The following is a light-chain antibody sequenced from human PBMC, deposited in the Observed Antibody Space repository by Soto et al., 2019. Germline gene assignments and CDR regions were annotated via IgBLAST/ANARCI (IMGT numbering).Light chain of an antibody. J-gene: IGKJ1*01. CDR3: QQYGTSTGT. CDR1: QRVLYSANNWNY. Sequence: DIVMTQPPDSLTVSLGERATINCKSSQRVLYSANNWNYLGWYQKKPGQPPKLLIYDASSRAPGIPDRFSGSGSGKDFALTISRLEPEDLAVDYCQQYGTSTGTCGQGTKVDIK. CDR2: DAS. V-gene: IGKV4-1*01.